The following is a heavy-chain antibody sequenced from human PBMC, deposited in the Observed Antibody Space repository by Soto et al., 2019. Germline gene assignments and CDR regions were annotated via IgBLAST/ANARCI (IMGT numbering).Heavy chain of an antibody. D-gene: IGHD6-19*01. V-gene: IGHV3-30*18. J-gene: IGHJ4*02. Sequence: QVHLVESGGGVVQPGGSLRLSCAASGFTFSVIGMHWVRQAPGKGPEWVAVISHEGNSKHDADSVKGRFTISRDNAKNTLSLLMDSLRPEDTALYYCAKTITLSPSDDSRGRGALIDHWGQGTLVTVSS. CDR2: ISHEGNSK. CDR3: AKTITLSPSDDSRGRGALIDH. CDR1: GFTFSVIG.